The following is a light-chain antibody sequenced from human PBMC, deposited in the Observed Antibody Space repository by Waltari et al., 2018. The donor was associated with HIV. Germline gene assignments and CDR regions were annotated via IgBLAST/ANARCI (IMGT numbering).Light chain of an antibody. CDR1: GGSIGTFY. CDR2: END. V-gene: IGLV6-57*01. Sequence: NFMLTQPHSVSGSPGKTLVISCTRNGGSIGTFYVQWYRHRPGSSPTTLIFENDRRPSGVPERFSGSIDSSSNSASLFISGLKTEDEADYYCQSYDDTTHVFGTGTKVTVL. CDR3: QSYDDTTHV. J-gene: IGLJ1*01.